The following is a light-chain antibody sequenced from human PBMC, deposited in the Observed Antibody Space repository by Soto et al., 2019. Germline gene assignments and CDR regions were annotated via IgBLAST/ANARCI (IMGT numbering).Light chain of an antibody. Sequence: DIVMTQSPDSLAVSLGERATINCKSSQNVLYKSNNENYLAWFQQKPGQPPKLLIYWASTRKSGVPDRFTGSGSGLDFTLTISSLQAEDVAVYYCPQYYNTPPYTFGQGTKLEI. V-gene: IGKV4-1*01. J-gene: IGKJ2*01. CDR1: QNVLYKSNNENY. CDR3: PQYYNTPPYT. CDR2: WAS.